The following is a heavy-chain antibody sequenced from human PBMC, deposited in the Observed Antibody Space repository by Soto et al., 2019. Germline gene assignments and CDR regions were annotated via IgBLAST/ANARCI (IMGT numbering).Heavy chain of an antibody. CDR2: ISWHGGST. J-gene: IGHJ4*02. D-gene: IGHD4-17*01. Sequence: EVQLVESGGVVVQPGRSLRLSCAASGFTFHDYTMHWVRQAPGKGLEWVSLISWHGGSTDYADSVKGRFTISRDNSKNSLYLQMNSLRTEETALYYCAKDLFTVTTGGGFHYWGQGTLVTVSS. CDR1: GFTFHDYT. V-gene: IGHV3-43*01. CDR3: AKDLFTVTTGGGFHY.